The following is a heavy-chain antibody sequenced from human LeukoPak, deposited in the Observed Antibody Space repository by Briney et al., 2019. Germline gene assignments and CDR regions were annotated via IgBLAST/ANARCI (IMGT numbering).Heavy chain of an antibody. Sequence: SQTLSLTCTVSGGSISSGGYYWSWIRQHPGKGLEWIGYIYYSGSTYYNPSLKGRVTISVDTSKNQFSLKLSSVTAADTAVYYCARVGTWSFDYWGQGTLVTVSS. V-gene: IGHV4-31*03. CDR2: IYYSGST. CDR1: GGSISSGGYY. CDR3: ARVGTWSFDY. J-gene: IGHJ4*02. D-gene: IGHD1-1*01.